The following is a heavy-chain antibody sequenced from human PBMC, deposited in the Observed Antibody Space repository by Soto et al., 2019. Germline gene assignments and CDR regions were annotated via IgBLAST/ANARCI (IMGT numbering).Heavy chain of an antibody. Sequence: SHTLSLTGSISGDSVSSNIGAWNWIRQSPSIGLEWLGRTYYRSKWYNDYSVSVKSRITINPDTSKNQFSLQLNSVTPEDTAVYYCARVAESPPYYYGMDVWGQGTTVTVSS. V-gene: IGHV6-1*01. CDR3: ARVAESPPYYYGMDV. CDR2: TYYRSKWYN. CDR1: GDSVSSNIGA. J-gene: IGHJ6*02.